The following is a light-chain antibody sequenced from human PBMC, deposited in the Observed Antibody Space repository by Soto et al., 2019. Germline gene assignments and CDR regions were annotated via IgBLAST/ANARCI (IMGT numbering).Light chain of an antibody. V-gene: IGKV2-30*02. Sequence: DVVLTQSPLSLSVTLGQPASISCRSSQSLVHSDGNTYLNWIQQRPGQSARRLIYKISNRDSGVPDRFSGSGSVSDFTLTINRAEAEDVGVYYWMQATHWPYAFGQGTKLEIK. CDR3: MQATHWPYA. CDR1: QSLVHSDGNTY. J-gene: IGKJ2*01. CDR2: KIS.